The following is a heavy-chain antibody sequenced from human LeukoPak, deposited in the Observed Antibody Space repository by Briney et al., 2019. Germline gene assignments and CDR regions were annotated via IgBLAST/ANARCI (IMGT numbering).Heavy chain of an antibody. CDR1: GFTFSSYA. Sequence: GRSLRLSCAASGFTFSSYAMHWVRQAPGKGLEWVAVISYDGSNKYYADSVKGRFTISRDNSKNTLYLQMNSLRAEDTAVYYCATLGYSSGWYGIDYWGQGTLVTVSS. J-gene: IGHJ4*02. CDR3: ATLGYSSGWYGIDY. D-gene: IGHD6-19*01. CDR2: ISYDGSNK. V-gene: IGHV3-30-3*01.